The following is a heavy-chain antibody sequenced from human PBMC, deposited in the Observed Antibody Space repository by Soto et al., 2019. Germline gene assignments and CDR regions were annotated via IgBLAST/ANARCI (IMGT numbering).Heavy chain of an antibody. J-gene: IGHJ6*02. CDR1: GGSISSGGYY. V-gene: IGHV4-31*01. CDR2: IYSSGST. CDR3: ARVTSAWYRGMDV. Sequence: QVQLQESGPGLVKPSQTLSLTCTVSGGSISSGGYYWSWIRQHPEKGLEWIGHIYSSGSTYYNPSLKNQVTIAVDTSKNHFSLNLSSVTAADTAIYYCARVTSAWYRGMDVWGHGTTVTVSS. D-gene: IGHD6-19*01.